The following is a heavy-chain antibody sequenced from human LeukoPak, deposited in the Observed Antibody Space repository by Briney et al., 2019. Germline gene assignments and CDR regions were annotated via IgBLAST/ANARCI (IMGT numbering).Heavy chain of an antibody. CDR2: IYYSGST. D-gene: IGHD1-14*01. CDR1: GGSISSGGHY. V-gene: IGHV4-31*03. CDR3: ARALPPSYYGMDV. J-gene: IGHJ6*02. Sequence: ASETLSLTCTVSGGSISSGGHYWNWIRQHPGEGLEWIGYIYYSGSTYYNPSLKSRVTISVDTSKNQFSLKLSSETAADTAVYYCARALPPSYYGMDVWGQGTTVTVSS.